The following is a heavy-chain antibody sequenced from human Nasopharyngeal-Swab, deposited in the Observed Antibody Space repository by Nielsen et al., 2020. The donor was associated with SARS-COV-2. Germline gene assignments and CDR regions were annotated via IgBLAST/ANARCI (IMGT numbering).Heavy chain of an antibody. Sequence: GGSLRLSCAASGFTFSSYGMHWVRQAPGKGLEWVAVIWYDGSNKYYADSVKGRFTISRDNSKNTLYLQMNSLRAEDTAVYYCARTYYYGSGDYMDVWGKGTTVTVSS. J-gene: IGHJ6*03. CDR2: IWYDGSNK. CDR1: GFTFSSYG. V-gene: IGHV3-33*01. D-gene: IGHD3-10*01. CDR3: ARTYYYGSGDYMDV.